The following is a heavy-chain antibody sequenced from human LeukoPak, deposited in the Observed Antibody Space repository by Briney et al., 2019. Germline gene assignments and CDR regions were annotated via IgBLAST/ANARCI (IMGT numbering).Heavy chain of an antibody. J-gene: IGHJ4*02. V-gene: IGHV4-38-2*01. CDR2: IHHSGSN. D-gene: IGHD6-19*01. CDR1: GYSISSGFY. CDR3: ARSMAVAGGDY. Sequence: SETLSLTCDVSGYSISSGFYWAWIRQPPGKGLEWIGNIHHSGSNFYNPSLKCRVSISIDTSKNQFSLNLTPVTAADTAVYYCARSMAVAGGDYWGQGILVTVPS.